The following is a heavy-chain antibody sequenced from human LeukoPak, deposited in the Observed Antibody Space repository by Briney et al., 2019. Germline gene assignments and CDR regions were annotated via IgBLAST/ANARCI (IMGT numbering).Heavy chain of an antibody. CDR1: GYTLTELS. CDR3: ATSNIAVAEGDWFDP. J-gene: IGHJ5*02. V-gene: IGHV1-24*01. Sequence: GASVKVSCKVSGYTLTELSMHWVRQAPVKGLEWMGGFDPEDGETIYAQKFQGRVTMTEDTSTDTAYMELSSLRSEDTAVYYCATSNIAVAEGDWFDPWGQGTLVTVSS. CDR2: FDPEDGET. D-gene: IGHD6-19*01.